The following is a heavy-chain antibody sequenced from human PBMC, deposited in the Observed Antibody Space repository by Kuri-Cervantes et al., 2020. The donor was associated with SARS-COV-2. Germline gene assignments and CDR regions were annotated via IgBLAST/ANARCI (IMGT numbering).Heavy chain of an antibody. CDR2: IIPILGTA. J-gene: IGHJ3*02. CDR3: AMLPRPRNAFDI. Sequence: SVKVSCKASGGTFSSYAISWVRQAPGQGLEWMGRIIPILGTANYAQKFQGRVTITADESTSTAYMELSSLRSEDTAVYYCAMLPRPRNAFDIWGQGTMVTVSS. V-gene: IGHV1-69*11. D-gene: IGHD3-16*01. CDR1: GGTFSSYA.